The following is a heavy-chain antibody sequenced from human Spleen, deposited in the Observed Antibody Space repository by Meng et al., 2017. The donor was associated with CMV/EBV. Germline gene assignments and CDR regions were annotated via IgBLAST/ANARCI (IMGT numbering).Heavy chain of an antibody. CDR2: ITWDGGST. CDR3: AKELDSGGFYYFDY. Sequence: GESLKISCAASGFTFDSYTMHWVRQAPGKGLEWVSLITWDGGSTYYADSVKGRFTISRDNSKNSLYLQMNSLRTEDSALYYCAKELDSGGFYYFDYWGQGTLVTVSS. D-gene: IGHD6-19*01. J-gene: IGHJ4*02. V-gene: IGHV3-43*01. CDR1: GFTFDSYT.